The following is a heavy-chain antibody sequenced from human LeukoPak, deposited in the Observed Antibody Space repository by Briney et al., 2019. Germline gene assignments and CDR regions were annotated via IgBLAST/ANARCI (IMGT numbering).Heavy chain of an antibody. CDR3: ARDVPGSIGTTARFDP. Sequence: ASVKVSCKSSGYTSSSYGISWMRQAPGQGLEWMGWISSCNGNTNYAQKFQGRVSMTTDTFTSIAYMELRSLRSDDTAVYYCARDVPGSIGTTARFDPWGQGTLVTVSS. V-gene: IGHV1-18*01. D-gene: IGHD1-1*01. CDR1: GYTSSSYG. J-gene: IGHJ5*02. CDR2: ISSCNGNT.